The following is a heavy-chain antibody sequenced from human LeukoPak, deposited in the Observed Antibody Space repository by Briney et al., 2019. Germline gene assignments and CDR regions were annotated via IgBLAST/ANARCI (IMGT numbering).Heavy chain of an antibody. J-gene: IGHJ3*02. Sequence: GRSLRLSCAASGFTFDDYAMHWVRQAPGKGLEWVSGISWNSGSIGYADSVKGRFTISRDNATNSLYLQMNSLRAEDMALYYCAKDTGASAVAEAFDIWGQGTMVTVSS. CDR1: GFTFDDYA. CDR2: ISWNSGSI. D-gene: IGHD6-19*01. V-gene: IGHV3-9*03. CDR3: AKDTGASAVAEAFDI.